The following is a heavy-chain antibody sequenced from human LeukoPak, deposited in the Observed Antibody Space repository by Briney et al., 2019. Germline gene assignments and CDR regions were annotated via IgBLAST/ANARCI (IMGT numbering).Heavy chain of an antibody. Sequence: SVKVSCKASGASFSSYAISWVRQAPGQGLEWMGRIIPIFGTPNYAQRFQGRVTITADIVSSTAYMEANNLTSEDTAVYFCAKQGALRQDYYMDVWGNGTTVTVSS. CDR3: AKQGALRQDYYMDV. CDR2: IIPIFGTP. J-gene: IGHJ6*03. CDR1: GASFSSYA. V-gene: IGHV1-69*06.